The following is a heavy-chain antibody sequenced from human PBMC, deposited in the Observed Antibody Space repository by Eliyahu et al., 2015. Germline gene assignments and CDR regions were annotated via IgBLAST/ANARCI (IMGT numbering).Heavy chain of an antibody. CDR1: GXTFAGYY. J-gene: IGHJ6*02. Sequence: QAHLEQSGAEVKKPGASVKVSCKASGXTFAGYYXXXVRQAPGQRLECLGWVNPHTGETKYAQKFEGRVTMTRDKSTTSSYMQLSYLTSDDTAVYYCAREALFGMNKFSFGMDVWGQGTTVIVS. V-gene: IGHV1-2*02. CDR3: AREALFGMNKFSFGMDV. D-gene: IGHD3-3*01. CDR2: VNPHTGET.